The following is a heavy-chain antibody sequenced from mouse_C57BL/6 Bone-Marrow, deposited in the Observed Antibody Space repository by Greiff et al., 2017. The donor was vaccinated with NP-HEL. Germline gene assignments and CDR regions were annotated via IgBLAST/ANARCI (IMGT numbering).Heavy chain of an antibody. D-gene: IGHD1-1*01. Sequence: QVQLQQSGAELVKPGASVKMSCKASGYTFTTYPIEWMKQNHGKSLEWIGNFHPYNDDTKYNEKFKGKATLTVDKSASTVYVELSLLTYDDSAVYYCARSLGSSYRWYFDVWGTGTTVTVSS. V-gene: IGHV1-47*01. CDR2: FHPYNDDT. CDR1: GYTFTTYP. CDR3: ARSLGSSYRWYFDV. J-gene: IGHJ1*03.